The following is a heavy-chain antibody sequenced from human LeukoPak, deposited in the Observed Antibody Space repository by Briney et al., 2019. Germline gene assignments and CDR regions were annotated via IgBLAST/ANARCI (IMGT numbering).Heavy chain of an antibody. D-gene: IGHD6-19*01. CDR1: GDSIRSYY. J-gene: IGHJ3*02. CDR3: ARPYSGGWYRAFNI. CDR2: FNDSETT. Sequence: TSETLSLTCTVSGDSIRSYYWSWIRQPPGKGLEWIGYFNDSETTKYNPSLKSRVTISVDTSKNQFFLKLSSVTAADTAVYYCARPYSGGWYRAFNIWGQGTMVTVYS. V-gene: IGHV4-59*08.